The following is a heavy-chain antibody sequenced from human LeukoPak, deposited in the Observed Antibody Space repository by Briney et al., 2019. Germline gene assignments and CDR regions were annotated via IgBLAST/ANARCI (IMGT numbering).Heavy chain of an antibody. CDR1: GFTFSSYA. Sequence: HSGGSLRLSCAASGFTFSSYAMSGVRQAPGKGREWVSAISGSGGSTYYADSVKGRFTISRDNSKNTLYLQMNSLRAEDTAVYYCAKVERYYYDSSGYYLYWGQGTLVSVSS. CDR3: AKVERYYYDSSGYYLY. J-gene: IGHJ4*02. CDR2: ISGSGGST. D-gene: IGHD3-22*01. V-gene: IGHV3-23*01.